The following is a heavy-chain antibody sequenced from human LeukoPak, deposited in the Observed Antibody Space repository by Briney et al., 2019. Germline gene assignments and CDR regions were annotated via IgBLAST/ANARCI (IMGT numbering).Heavy chain of an antibody. CDR2: ISDDGRDI. CDR1: GFTFSTFP. V-gene: IGHV3-30*04. Sequence: PGGSLRLSCEASGFTFSTFPMHWVRQTPDKRLEWMAVISDDGRDIYYADSVKGRFTISRDNSKNTLYLQMNSLSPEDTALFNCARVGRVSIYPSYMDVWGKGTTVTVSS. CDR3: ARVGRVSIYPSYMDV. D-gene: IGHD6-6*01. J-gene: IGHJ6*03.